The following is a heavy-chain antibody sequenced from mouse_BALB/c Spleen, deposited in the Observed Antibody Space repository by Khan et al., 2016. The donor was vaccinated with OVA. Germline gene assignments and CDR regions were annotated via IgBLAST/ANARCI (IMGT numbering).Heavy chain of an antibody. CDR2: IWSAGST. J-gene: IGHJ3*01. D-gene: IGHD2-4*01. Sequence: QVQLQQSGPGLLQPSQSLSITCTVSGFSLNTYSIHWVRQSPGKGLEWLGVIWSAGSTDYNAAFMSRLSINKDNSKSQVFFKMNSLQSTDTAIYFCARRGDDYGRRAWFVYWGQGTLVTVSA. CDR1: GFSLNTYS. V-gene: IGHV2-2*02. CDR3: ARRGDDYGRRAWFVY.